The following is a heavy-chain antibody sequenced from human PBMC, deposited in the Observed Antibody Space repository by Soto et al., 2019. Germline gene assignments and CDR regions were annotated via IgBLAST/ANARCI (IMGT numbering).Heavy chain of an antibody. Sequence: GESLKISCKGSGYSFTSYWISWVRQMRGTGLEWMGRIDPSDSYTNYSPSFQGHVTISADKSISTAYLQWSSLKASDTAMYYCARRFSSSSFYYYGMDVWGQGTTVTV. V-gene: IGHV5-10-1*01. CDR1: GYSFTSYW. D-gene: IGHD6-6*01. CDR3: ARRFSSSSFYYYGMDV. CDR2: IDPSDSYT. J-gene: IGHJ6*02.